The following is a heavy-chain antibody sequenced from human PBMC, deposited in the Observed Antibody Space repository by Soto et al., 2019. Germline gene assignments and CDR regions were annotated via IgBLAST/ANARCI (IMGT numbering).Heavy chain of an antibody. J-gene: IGHJ3*02. V-gene: IGHV1-69*13. CDR2: IIPIFGTA. Sequence: ASVKVSCKASGGTFSSYAISWVRQAPGQGLEWMGGIIPIFGTANYAQKFQGRVTITADESTSTAYMELSSLRSEDTAVYYCARVIGVAGTDRIDAFDIWGQGTMVTVSS. CDR1: GGTFSSYA. D-gene: IGHD6-19*01. CDR3: ARVIGVAGTDRIDAFDI.